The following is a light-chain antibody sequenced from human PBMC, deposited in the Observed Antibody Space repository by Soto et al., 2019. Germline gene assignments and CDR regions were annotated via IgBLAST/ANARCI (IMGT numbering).Light chain of an antibody. CDR1: DGDVGGYDY. CDR3: CSYADTNTFEV. Sequence: QSALAQPRSVSGSPGQSVTISCTGADGDVGGYDYVSWYQQHPGKVPKLMIYDVTKRPSGVPDRFSGSKSGNTASLTISGLQAEDEADYYCCSYADTNTFEVFGGGTKLTVL. CDR2: DVT. J-gene: IGLJ2*01. V-gene: IGLV2-11*01.